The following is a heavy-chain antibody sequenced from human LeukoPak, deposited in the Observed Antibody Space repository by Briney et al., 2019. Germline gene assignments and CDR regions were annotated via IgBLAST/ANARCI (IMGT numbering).Heavy chain of an antibody. CDR3: AREGDAYTIDY. V-gene: IGHV1-2*02. Sequence: ASVKVSCKAPGYTFTGYYLHWVRQAPGQGPEWMGWINPKSGGTEYAQKFQDRVTMTRDTSISTAYMELSSLRSDDTAVYSCAREGDAYTIDYWGQGTLVTVSS. CDR2: INPKSGGT. CDR1: GYTFTGYY. D-gene: IGHD3-16*01. J-gene: IGHJ4*02.